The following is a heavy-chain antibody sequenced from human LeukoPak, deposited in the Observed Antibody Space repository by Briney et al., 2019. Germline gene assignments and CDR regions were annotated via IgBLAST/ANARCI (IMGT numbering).Heavy chain of an antibody. J-gene: IGHJ4*02. D-gene: IGHD1-26*01. CDR2: ISSSGSGTYI. CDR1: GFTFGSFS. CDR3: ARDISDDY. Sequence: GGSLRLSCAASGFTFGSFSMTWVRQAPGKGLEWVSTISSSGSGTYIYYADSVKGRFTISRDNAKTSLYLQMNSLRAEDTAVYYCARDISDDYWGQGTLVTVSS. V-gene: IGHV3-21*01.